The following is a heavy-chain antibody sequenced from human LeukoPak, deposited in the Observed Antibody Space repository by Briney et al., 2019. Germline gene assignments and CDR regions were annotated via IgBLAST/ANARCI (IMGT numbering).Heavy chain of an antibody. D-gene: IGHD2-15*01. CDR1: GFYFRNYA. J-gene: IGHJ5*02. CDR2: ISNGGVAT. Sequence: GGSRRLSCAASGFYFRNYAMTWVRQAPGNGLEWVSGISNGGVATYYADSVKGRFTVSRDNSKNTLYLQMNSLRADDTAIYYCAKGPDKYCTAGSCYGASWGQGTQVTVSS. CDR3: AKGPDKYCTAGSCYGAS. V-gene: IGHV3-23*01.